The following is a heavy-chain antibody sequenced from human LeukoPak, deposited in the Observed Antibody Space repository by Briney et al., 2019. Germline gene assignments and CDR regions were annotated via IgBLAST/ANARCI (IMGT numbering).Heavy chain of an antibody. V-gene: IGHV4-39*01. J-gene: IGHJ4*02. CDR3: ARLEVAGINDY. D-gene: IGHD6-19*01. Sequence: SETLSLTCTVSGGSISSSSYYWGWIRQPPGKGLEWIGSIYYSGSTYYNPSLQSRVTISVDTSKNQFSLKLRSVTAADTAVYYCARLEVAGINDYWGQGTLVTVSS. CDR2: IYYSGST. CDR1: GGSISSSSYY.